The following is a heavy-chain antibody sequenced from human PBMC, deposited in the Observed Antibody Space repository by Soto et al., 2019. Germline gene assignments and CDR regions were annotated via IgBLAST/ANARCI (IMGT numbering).Heavy chain of an antibody. V-gene: IGHV4-39*01. D-gene: IGHD3-10*01. CDR1: GGSISSSSDY. Sequence: SETLSLTCTVSGGSISSSSDYWGWIRQPPGKGLEWIGSMYYSGSTYYNPSLKSRVTISVDTSKNQFSLKLSSVTAADTAVYYCARHIGAFYYYYGMDVWGQGTTVTVSS. J-gene: IGHJ6*02. CDR2: MYYSGST. CDR3: ARHIGAFYYYYGMDV.